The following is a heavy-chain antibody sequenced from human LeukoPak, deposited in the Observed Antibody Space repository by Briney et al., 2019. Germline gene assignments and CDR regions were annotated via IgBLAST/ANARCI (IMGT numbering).Heavy chain of an antibody. CDR1: GGSFSGYY. Sequence: PSETLSLTCAVYGGSFSGYYWSWIRQPPGKGLEWIGEINHSGSTNYNPSLKSRVTISVDTSKNQFSLKPSSVTAADTAVYYCASDEGGSSDYWGQGTLVTVSS. J-gene: IGHJ4*02. CDR3: ASDEGGSSDY. V-gene: IGHV4-34*01. CDR2: INHSGST. D-gene: IGHD1-26*01.